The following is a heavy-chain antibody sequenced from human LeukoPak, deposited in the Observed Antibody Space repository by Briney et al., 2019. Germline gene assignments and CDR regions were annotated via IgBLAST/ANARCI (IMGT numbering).Heavy chain of an antibody. J-gene: IGHJ4*02. V-gene: IGHV1-8*01. CDR2: MNPNSGNT. Sequence: ASVKDSRKASVYTFTSYDINWVRQATGQGLAWVGWMNPNSGNTGYAQKFQGRVTMTRNTSISTAYMELSSLRSEDTAVYYCARGQRRQLVVYWGQGTLVTVSS. CDR3: ARGQRRQLVVY. D-gene: IGHD6-13*01. CDR1: VYTFTSYD.